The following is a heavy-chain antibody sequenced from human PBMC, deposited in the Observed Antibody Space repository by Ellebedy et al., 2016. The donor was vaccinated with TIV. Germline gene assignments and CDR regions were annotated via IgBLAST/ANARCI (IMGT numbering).Heavy chain of an antibody. J-gene: IGHJ3*02. CDR1: GGSISSGGSY. Sequence: SETLSLXXTVSGGSISSGGSYWSWIRQHPGKGLEWIGYIYYSGSTYYNPSLKSRVTISVDTSKNQFSLKLSSVTAADTAVYYCARDSRDWSDAFDIWGQGTMVTVSS. CDR3: ARDSRDWSDAFDI. D-gene: IGHD2-21*01. V-gene: IGHV4-31*03. CDR2: IYYSGST.